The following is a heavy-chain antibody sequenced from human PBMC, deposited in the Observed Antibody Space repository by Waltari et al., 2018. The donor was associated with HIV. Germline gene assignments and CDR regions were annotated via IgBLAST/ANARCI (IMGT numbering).Heavy chain of an antibody. V-gene: IGHV1-8*02. CDR1: GYPFINFD. D-gene: IGHD2-2*01. CDR3: ATTRLYCTTTRCDPADYFDY. J-gene: IGHJ4*02. Sequence: QVYLVQSGPDVTRPGASVKISCKDYGYPFINFDVNWVRHATGQGPEWLGWMNPNSGNTASPYIFEERVTMTRDVSTATAYMELRRLRSDDRAVYYCATTRLYCTTTRCDPADYFDYWGQGTLVTVSS. CDR2: MNPNSGNT.